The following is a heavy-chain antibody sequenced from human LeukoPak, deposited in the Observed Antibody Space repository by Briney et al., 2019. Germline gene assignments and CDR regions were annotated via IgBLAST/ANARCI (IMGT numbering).Heavy chain of an antibody. Sequence: HAGGSLRLSCAASVFTFSSYSMNWVRQAPGKGLEWVSYISSSSTIYYADSVKGRFTISRDNAKNSLYLQMNSLRAEDTAVYYCASRVWFGELADYWGQGTLVTVSS. CDR3: ASRVWFGELADY. D-gene: IGHD3-10*01. CDR2: ISSSSTI. V-gene: IGHV3-48*01. CDR1: VFTFSSYS. J-gene: IGHJ4*02.